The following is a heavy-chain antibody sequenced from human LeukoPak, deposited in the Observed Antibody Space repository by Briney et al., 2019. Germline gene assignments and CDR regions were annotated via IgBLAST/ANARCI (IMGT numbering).Heavy chain of an antibody. D-gene: IGHD6-6*01. J-gene: IGHJ6*02. CDR2: IYYSGST. Sequence: SETLSLTCTVSGGSVSSGSYYWSWIRQPPGKGLEWIGYIYYSGSTNYNPSLKSRVTISVDTSKNQFSLKLTSVTAADTAVYYCAYSSSSGYYGMDVWGQGTTVTVSS. V-gene: IGHV4-61*01. CDR1: GGSVSSGSYY. CDR3: AYSSSSGYYGMDV.